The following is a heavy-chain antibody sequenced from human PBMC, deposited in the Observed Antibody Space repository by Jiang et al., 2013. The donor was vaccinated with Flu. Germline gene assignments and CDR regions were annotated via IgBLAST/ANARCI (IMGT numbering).Heavy chain of an antibody. Sequence: KFQGRVTITADKSTSTAYMELSSLRSEDTAVYYCARSLNYYDRRGYFDYWGQGTLVTVSS. V-gene: IGHV1-69*02. J-gene: IGHJ4*02. D-gene: IGHD3-22*01. CDR3: ARSLNYYDRRGYFDY.